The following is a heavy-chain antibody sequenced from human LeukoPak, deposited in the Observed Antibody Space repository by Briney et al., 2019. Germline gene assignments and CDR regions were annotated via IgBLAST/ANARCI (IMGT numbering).Heavy chain of an antibody. CDR2: ISGSGGST. CDR1: GFTFSSYA. CDR3: ARNPRSAALPTYSDS. V-gene: IGHV3-23*01. D-gene: IGHD6-6*01. J-gene: IGHJ4*02. Sequence: PGGSLRLSCAASGFTFSSYAMSWVRRTPGKGLEWVSLISGSGGSTYYAESVRGRFTISRDNSKNTLYLQMNTLRVEDTAVYYCARNPRSAALPTYSDSWGQGTLVTVSS.